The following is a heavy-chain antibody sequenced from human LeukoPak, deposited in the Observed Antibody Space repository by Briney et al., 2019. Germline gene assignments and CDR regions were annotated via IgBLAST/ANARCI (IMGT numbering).Heavy chain of an antibody. CDR1: GFTFSSYS. V-gene: IGHV3-48*01. CDR2: ISSSSSTI. CDR3: AREILGYCSSTSCYRGYYFDY. Sequence: GGSLRLSCAASGFTFSSYSMNWVRQAPGKGLEWVSYISSSSSTIYYADSVKGRFTTSRDNAKNSLYLQMNSLRAEDTAVYYCAREILGYCSSTSCYRGYYFDYWGQGTLVTVSS. J-gene: IGHJ4*02. D-gene: IGHD2-2*02.